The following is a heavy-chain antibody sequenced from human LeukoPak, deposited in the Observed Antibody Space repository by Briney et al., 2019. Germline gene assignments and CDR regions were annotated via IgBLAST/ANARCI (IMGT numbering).Heavy chain of an antibody. CDR1: GFTFSSYA. CDR3: AQQVWFGAIQGIFHY. CDR2: ITASGDFT. D-gene: IGHD3-10*01. Sequence: GGSLRLSCAASGFTFSSYAVTWVRQAPGKGLEWVSSITASGDFTYYADSVKGRFTISRDNSNNTLYLQMNTLRGEDTAVYYCAQQVWFGAIQGIFHYWGRGTLVTVSS. J-gene: IGHJ4*02. V-gene: IGHV3-23*01.